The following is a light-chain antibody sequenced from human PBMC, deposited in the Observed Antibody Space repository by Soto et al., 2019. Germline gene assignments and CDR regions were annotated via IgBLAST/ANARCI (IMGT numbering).Light chain of an antibody. CDR1: QYINTR. J-gene: IGKJ1*01. V-gene: IGKV3-11*01. Sequence: DIVMTQSPLSLPVTPGEPASISWRSSQYINTRLAWYQHRPGQSPRLLIYQTSLRAAGIPARFSASGSGTDFTLTISDVQPEDFALYYCHQRQSWPRTFGQGTKV. CDR3: HQRQSWPRT. CDR2: QTS.